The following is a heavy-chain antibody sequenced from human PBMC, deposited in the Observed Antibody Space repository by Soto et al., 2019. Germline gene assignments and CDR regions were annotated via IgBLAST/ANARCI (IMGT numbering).Heavy chain of an antibody. D-gene: IGHD2-21*02. V-gene: IGHV3-23*01. CDR1: GFTFSSHA. Sequence: EVQLLESGGGLVQPGGSLRLSCAASGFTFSSHAMSWVRQAPGKGLEWVSAIGPHGRSTDYADSVKGRFTISRDNSQNTLYLQMNSLRAEDTAIYYCAKRLNTYYFDYWGQGTLVTVSS. J-gene: IGHJ4*02. CDR2: IGPHGRST. CDR3: AKRLNTYYFDY.